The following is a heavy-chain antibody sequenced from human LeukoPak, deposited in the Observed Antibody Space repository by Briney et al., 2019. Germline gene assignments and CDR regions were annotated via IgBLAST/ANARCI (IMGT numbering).Heavy chain of an antibody. D-gene: IGHD6-13*01. V-gene: IGHV3-23*01. CDR3: AIIQAAAGTSVFDY. J-gene: IGHJ4*02. CDR2: ISISGCST. CDR1: GFTFSSYA. Sequence: PGGSLRLSCAASGFTFSSYAMSWVRHAPGKGLEWGSIISISGCSTYYADSVKGRFTISRDNSKNTLYLQMNSLRAEHTAVYYCAIIQAAAGTSVFDYWGQGTLVTVPS.